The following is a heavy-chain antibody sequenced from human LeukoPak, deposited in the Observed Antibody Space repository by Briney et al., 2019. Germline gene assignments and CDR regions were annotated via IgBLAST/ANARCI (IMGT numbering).Heavy chain of an antibody. CDR1: GFTFSSYS. CDR2: INWNGGST. CDR3: ARDYYGSGRAPGWFDP. Sequence: GGSLRLSCAASGFTFSSYSMNWVRQAPGKGLEWVSGINWNGGSTGYADSVKGRFTISRDNAKNSLYLQMNSLRAEDTALYHCARDYYGSGRAPGWFDPWGQGTLVTVSS. V-gene: IGHV3-20*01. D-gene: IGHD3-10*01. J-gene: IGHJ5*02.